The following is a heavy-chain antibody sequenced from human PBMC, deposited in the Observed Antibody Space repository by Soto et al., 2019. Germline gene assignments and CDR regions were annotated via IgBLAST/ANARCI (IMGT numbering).Heavy chain of an antibody. J-gene: IGHJ4*02. CDR1: GFTFSSYS. CDR2: ISSSSSTI. Sequence: GGSLRLSCAASGFTFSSYSMNWVRQAPGKGLEWVSYISSSSSTIYYADSVKGRFTISRDNAKDSLYLQMNSLRDEDTAVYYCARPYYYDSSGYPFDYWGQGTLVTVSS. CDR3: ARPYYYDSSGYPFDY. V-gene: IGHV3-48*02. D-gene: IGHD3-22*01.